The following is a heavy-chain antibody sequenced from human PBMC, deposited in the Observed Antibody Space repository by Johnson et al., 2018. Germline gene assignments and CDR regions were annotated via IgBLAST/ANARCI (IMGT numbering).Heavy chain of an antibody. D-gene: IGHD1-26*01. V-gene: IGHV3-21*01. CDR3: ARGIVGATGAFDI. CDR2: ISSSSSYI. CDR1: GFTFSSYS. J-gene: IGHJ3*02. Sequence: VQLVQSGGGLVKPGGSLRLSCAASGFTFSSYSMNWVRQAPGQGLEWVSSISSSSSYIYYADSVQGRFTISRDNAKNSLYLQMNSLRAEDTAVYYRARGIVGATGAFDIWGQGTMVTVSS.